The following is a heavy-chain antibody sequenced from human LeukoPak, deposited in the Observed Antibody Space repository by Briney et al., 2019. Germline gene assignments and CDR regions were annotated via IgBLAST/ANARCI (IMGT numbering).Heavy chain of an antibody. CDR1: GFTFSSYE. J-gene: IGHJ4*02. Sequence: GGSLRLSCAASGFTFSSYEMNWVRQAPGKGLEWVSYISSSGSTIYYADSVKGRFTISRDNAKNSLYLQMNSLRAEDTAVYYCARGPGYSYGFYFDYWGQGTLVTVSS. V-gene: IGHV3-48*03. D-gene: IGHD5-18*01. CDR3: ARGPGYSYGFYFDY. CDR2: ISSSGSTI.